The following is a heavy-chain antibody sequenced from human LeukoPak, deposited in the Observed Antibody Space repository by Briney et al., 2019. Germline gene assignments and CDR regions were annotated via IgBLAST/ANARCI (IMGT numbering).Heavy chain of an antibody. CDR3: ARYVPDYGDYSGGFDI. J-gene: IGHJ3*02. CDR2: INDSGSS. V-gene: IGHV4-34*01. Sequence: PSETLSLTCAVYGGSFSGYYWIWLRQSPGKGLEWIGDINDSGSSYYHPSLKSRVTISLDTSKTQFSLKLTSVASADTAVYFCARYVPDYGDYSGGFDIWGQGTMVTVSS. D-gene: IGHD4-17*01. CDR1: GGSFSGYY.